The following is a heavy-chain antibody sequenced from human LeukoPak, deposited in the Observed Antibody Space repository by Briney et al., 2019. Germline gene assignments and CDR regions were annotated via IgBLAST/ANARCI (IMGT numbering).Heavy chain of an antibody. Sequence: ASVKVSCKASGYTFTDHYMHWARQAPGQGLEWMGWINPKNGGTKYAQKFQGRVTVTRDTSISTANMELNRLTSDDTAVYYCARAGWASGYVLDYWGQGTLVTVSS. CDR2: INPKNGGT. J-gene: IGHJ4*02. V-gene: IGHV1-2*02. CDR3: ARAGWASGYVLDY. CDR1: GYTFTDHY. D-gene: IGHD5-12*01.